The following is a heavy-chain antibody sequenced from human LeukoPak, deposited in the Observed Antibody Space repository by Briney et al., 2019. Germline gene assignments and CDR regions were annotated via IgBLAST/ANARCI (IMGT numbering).Heavy chain of an antibody. CDR1: GFTFRSYE. CDR3: VSSYYDSSGYFG. V-gene: IGHV3-48*03. Sequence: GGSLRLSCAASGFTFRSYELNWIRQAPGKGLEWVSYISSSGSTIYYADSVKGRFTISRDNAKNSLYLQMNSLRAEDTAVYYCVSSYYDSSGYFGWGQGTLVTVSS. CDR2: ISSSGSTI. D-gene: IGHD3-22*01. J-gene: IGHJ4*02.